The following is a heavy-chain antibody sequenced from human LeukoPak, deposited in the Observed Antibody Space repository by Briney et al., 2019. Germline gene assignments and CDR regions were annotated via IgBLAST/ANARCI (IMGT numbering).Heavy chain of an antibody. D-gene: IGHD3-3*01. Sequence: SETLSLTCAVYGGSFSGYYWSWIRQPPGKGLEWIGEINHSGSTNYNPSLKSRVTISVDTSKNQFSLKLSSVTAADTAVYYCARGRLTIFGVVYDYWGLGTLVTVSS. CDR3: ARGRLTIFGVVYDY. CDR1: GGSFSGYY. CDR2: INHSGST. V-gene: IGHV4-34*01. J-gene: IGHJ4*02.